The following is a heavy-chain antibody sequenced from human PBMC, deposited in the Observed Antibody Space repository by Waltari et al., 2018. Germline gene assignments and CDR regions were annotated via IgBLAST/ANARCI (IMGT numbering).Heavy chain of an antibody. J-gene: IGHJ4*02. CDR1: GFTVGPFY. CDR3: ARRRSGSNSQALEN. D-gene: IGHD4-4*01. CDR2: IYRDGST. Sequence: EVQVVETGGGLIQPGGSLSLSCEVSGFTVGPFYISWVRQAPGKGLEWVSVIYRDGSTYYADSVKGRFTISRDNSKNNLYLQMDSLGPEDTAVYYCARRRSGSNSQALENWGQGTLVIVSS. V-gene: IGHV3-53*02.